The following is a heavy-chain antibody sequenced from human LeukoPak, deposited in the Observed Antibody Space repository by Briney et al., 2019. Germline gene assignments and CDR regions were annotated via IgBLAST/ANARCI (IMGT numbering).Heavy chain of an antibody. D-gene: IGHD3-10*01. V-gene: IGHV3-66*01. CDR1: GFTVSSNY. J-gene: IGHJ5*02. CDR3: ARESPPNYYGSGSYYSP. Sequence: GGSLRLSCAASGFTVSSNYMSWVRQAPGKGLEWVSVIYSGGSTYYADSVKGRFTISRDNSKNTLYLQMNSLRAEDTAVYYCARESPPNYYGSGSYYSPWGQGTLVTASS. CDR2: IYSGGST.